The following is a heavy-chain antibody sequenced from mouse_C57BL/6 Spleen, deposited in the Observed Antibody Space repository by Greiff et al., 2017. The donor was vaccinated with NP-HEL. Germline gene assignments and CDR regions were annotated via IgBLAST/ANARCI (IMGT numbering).Heavy chain of an antibody. CDR1: GYTFTSYG. CDR3: ARWDERDAMDY. D-gene: IGHD4-1*01. Sequence: VKLQESGAELARPGASVKLSCKASGYTFTSYGISWVKQRTGQGLEWIGEIYPRSGNTYYNEKFKGKATLTADKSSSTAYMELRSLTSEDSAVYFCARWDERDAMDYWGQGTSVTVSS. V-gene: IGHV1-81*01. CDR2: IYPRSGNT. J-gene: IGHJ4*01.